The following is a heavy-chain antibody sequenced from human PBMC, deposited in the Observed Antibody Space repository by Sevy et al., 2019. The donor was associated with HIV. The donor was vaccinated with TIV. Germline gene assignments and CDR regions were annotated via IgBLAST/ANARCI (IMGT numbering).Heavy chain of an antibody. J-gene: IGHJ3*02. D-gene: IGHD3-22*01. CDR1: GDSISSYY. CDR3: XRXGGGAYYYDSSGYYPHDAFDI. V-gene: IGHV4-59*01. CDR2: IYYSGST. Sequence: SETLSLTCTVSGDSISSYYWSWIRQPPGKGLEWIGYIYYSGSTNYNPSLKSRVTISVDTSKNQFSLKLSSVTAADTXXXXXXRXGGGAYYYDSSGYYPHDAFDIWGQGTMVTVSS.